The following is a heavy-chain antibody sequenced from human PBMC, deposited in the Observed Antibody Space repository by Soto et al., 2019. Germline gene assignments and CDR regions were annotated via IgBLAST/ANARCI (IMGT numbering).Heavy chain of an antibody. V-gene: IGHV4-61*01. Sequence: SETLSLTCTVSGASINSGTFYWGWVRQPPGKGLEWIGYIYHSGSTNYNPSLKSRVTISVDTSKNQFSLKLSAVTAADTALYYCARTYGRNFDYWGQGTLVTVSS. CDR1: GASINSGTFY. CDR3: ARTYGRNFDY. CDR2: IYHSGST. D-gene: IGHD3-10*01. J-gene: IGHJ4*02.